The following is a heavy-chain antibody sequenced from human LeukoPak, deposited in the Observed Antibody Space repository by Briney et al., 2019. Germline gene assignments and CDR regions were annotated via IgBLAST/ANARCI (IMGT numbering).Heavy chain of an antibody. Sequence: SETLSLTCTVSGGSISSYYWSWIRQPPGKGLEWIGYIYYSGSTNYNPPLKSRVTISVDTSKNQFSLKLSSVTAADTAVYYCARGSAAWELLDPWGQGTLVTVSS. CDR2: IYYSGST. CDR1: GGSISSYY. D-gene: IGHD1-26*01. V-gene: IGHV4-59*01. J-gene: IGHJ5*02. CDR3: ARGSAAWELLDP.